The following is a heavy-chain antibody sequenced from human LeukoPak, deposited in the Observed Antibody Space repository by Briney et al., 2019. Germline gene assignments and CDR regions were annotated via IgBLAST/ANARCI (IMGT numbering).Heavy chain of an antibody. V-gene: IGHV4-34*12. CDR1: GGSFSGYY. CDR3: ARNRCSNDYSIYFDY. D-gene: IGHD4-4*01. Sequence: PSETLSLTCAAYGGSFSGYYWSWIRQPPGKGLEWIGEIVYSGSTNYNPSLKSRVTIAVDTSKNQYSLKLTSVTAADTAVYYCARNRCSNDYSIYFDYWGQGTLVTVSS. J-gene: IGHJ4*02. CDR2: IVYSGST.